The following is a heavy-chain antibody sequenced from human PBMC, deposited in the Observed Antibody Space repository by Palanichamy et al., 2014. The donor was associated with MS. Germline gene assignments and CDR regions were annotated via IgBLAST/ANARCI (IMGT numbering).Heavy chain of an antibody. CDR3: ARYNSPGYCGGDCYPDY. CDR2: ASSSSYI. J-gene: IGHJ4*02. V-gene: IGHV3-21*06. D-gene: IGHD2-21*02. CDR1: GFSFSDYG. Sequence: EVRLVAVGGRAFGRTPGGSRSRLSCAASGFSFSDYGMNWVRQAPGKGLEWVSFASSSSYIYYADSVKGRFTISRDNTNNSLYLHMNSLRVEDTAVYYCARYNSPGYCGGDCYPDYWGQGTLVTVSS.